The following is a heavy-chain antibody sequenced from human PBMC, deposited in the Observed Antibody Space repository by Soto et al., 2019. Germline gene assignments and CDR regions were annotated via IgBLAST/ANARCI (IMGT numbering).Heavy chain of an antibody. CDR3: ARHHRDSGSWNYALDP. CDR1: GYNFDNYW. D-gene: IGHD3-10*01. Sequence: GESLKISCKGFGYNFDNYWIGWARQMPGKGLAWIGIIYPDDSDTKYSPSFEGQVTISVDKSTATAYLQWHSLKESDTAIYFCARHHRDSGSWNYALDPWGQGTLVTVSS. J-gene: IGHJ5*02. V-gene: IGHV5-51*01. CDR2: IYPDDSDT.